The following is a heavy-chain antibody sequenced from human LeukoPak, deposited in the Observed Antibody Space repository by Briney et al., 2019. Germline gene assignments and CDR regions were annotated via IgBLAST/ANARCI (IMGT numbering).Heavy chain of an antibody. CDR3: AKDMWRRDGYNPLGIFDY. J-gene: IGHJ4*02. V-gene: IGHV3-23*01. D-gene: IGHD5-24*01. Sequence: GGSLRLSCAAAGITFSSYALSWVRQAPGKGLEWFSAISGSGDSTYYADSVKGRFTISRDNSKNTVSLQMNSLGAEDTAVYYCAKDMWRRDGYNPLGIFDYWGQGTLVTVSS. CDR1: GITFSSYA. CDR2: ISGSGDST.